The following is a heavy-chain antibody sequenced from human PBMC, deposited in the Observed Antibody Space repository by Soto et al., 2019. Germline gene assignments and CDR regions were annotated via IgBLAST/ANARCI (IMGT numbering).Heavy chain of an antibody. CDR1: GFTFSSYG. CDR3: AKHKRPDFWSGYYKSHEYYFDY. D-gene: IGHD3-3*01. Sequence: PGGSLRLSCAASGFTFSSYGMHWVRQAPGKGLEWVAVISYDGSNKYYADSVKGRFTISRDNSKNTLYLQMNSLRAEDTAVYYCAKHKRPDFWSGYYKSHEYYFDYWGQGTLVTVSS. J-gene: IGHJ4*02. CDR2: ISYDGSNK. V-gene: IGHV3-30*18.